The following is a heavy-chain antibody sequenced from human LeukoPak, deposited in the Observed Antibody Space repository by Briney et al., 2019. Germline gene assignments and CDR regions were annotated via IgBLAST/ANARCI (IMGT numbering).Heavy chain of an antibody. Sequence: SETLSLTCTVSGGSISSYFWSWIRQPPGKGLEWIGYIYYSGSTNYNPSLKSRVTMSVDTSKNQFSLRLSSVTAADTAVYYCARIDRAVAGTIDYWGQGTLVTV. V-gene: IGHV4-59*08. CDR1: GGSISSYF. D-gene: IGHD6-19*01. J-gene: IGHJ4*02. CDR2: IYYSGST. CDR3: ARIDRAVAGTIDY.